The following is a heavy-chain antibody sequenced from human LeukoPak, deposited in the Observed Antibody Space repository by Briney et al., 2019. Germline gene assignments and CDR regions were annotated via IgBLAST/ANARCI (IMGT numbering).Heavy chain of an antibody. J-gene: IGHJ4*02. V-gene: IGHV1-18*01. CDR1: GYSFRSYG. D-gene: IGHD6-13*01. CDR2: ISGYNDNT. Sequence: ASVKVSCKASGYSFRSYGISWVRQAPGQGLEWIGWISGYNDNTNYAQKYQGRVSMTTDTSTSTAYMELRSLRSDDTAVYYCARDAAAAGLFDYWGQGTLVTVSS. CDR3: ARDAAAAGLFDY.